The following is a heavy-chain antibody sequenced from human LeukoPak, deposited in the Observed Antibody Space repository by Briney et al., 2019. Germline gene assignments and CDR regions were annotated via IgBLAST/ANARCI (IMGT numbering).Heavy chain of an antibody. V-gene: IGHV3-21*01. CDR1: GLTFSSYS. J-gene: IGHJ6*04. Sequence: PGGSLRLSCAASGLTFSSYSMNWVRQAPGKGLEWVSSISSSSSYIYYADSVKGRFTISRDNAKNSLYLQMNSLRAEDTAVYYCAREDGRGDYYYYYGMDVWGKGTTVTVSS. CDR3: AREDGRGDYYYYYGMDV. CDR2: ISSSSSYI. D-gene: IGHD3-10*01.